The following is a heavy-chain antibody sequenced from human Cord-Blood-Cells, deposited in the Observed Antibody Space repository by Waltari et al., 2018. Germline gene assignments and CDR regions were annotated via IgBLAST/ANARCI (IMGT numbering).Heavy chain of an antibody. D-gene: IGHD5-12*01. CDR1: GGSFSGYY. V-gene: IGHV4-34*01. CDR2: INHSGST. J-gene: IGHJ6*02. CDR3: ARGFSGYDYYYYGMDV. Sequence: QVQLQQWGAGRLKPSEPLSLTCAVYGGSFSGYYWSWIRQPPGKGLEWIGEINHSGSTNYNPSLKRRVTISVDTSKNQFSLKLSSVTAADTAVYYCARGFSGYDYYYYGMDVWGQGTTVTVSS.